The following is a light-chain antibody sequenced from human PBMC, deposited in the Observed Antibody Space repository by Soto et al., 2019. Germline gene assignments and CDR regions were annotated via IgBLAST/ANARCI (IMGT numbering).Light chain of an antibody. V-gene: IGKV1-33*01. Sequence: DIQMTQSPSSLSASVGDRVTITCQASQDISKYLNWYQQKPGKAPKLLIYAASNLETGVPSRLSGSGSGTDFTFAISSLQPEDVATYYCQQYDKLPEFTFGPGTKVDI. CDR2: AAS. CDR1: QDISKY. CDR3: QQYDKLPEFT. J-gene: IGKJ3*01.